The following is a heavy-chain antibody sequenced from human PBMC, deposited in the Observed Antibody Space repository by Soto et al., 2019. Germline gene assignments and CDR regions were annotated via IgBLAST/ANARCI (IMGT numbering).Heavy chain of an antibody. CDR3: AKDHGMDV. J-gene: IGHJ6*02. CDR1: GFTFSEYA. Sequence: CVSLRLSXLAAGFTFSEYAMSWVRQSPGKGLEWVSINSGSGGSTYYEDSVKARFTISRHNSKNPVFLQMNSLRPEHTAVYYCAKDHGMDVWGQGATVIVSS. CDR2: NSGSGGST. V-gene: IGHV3-23*01.